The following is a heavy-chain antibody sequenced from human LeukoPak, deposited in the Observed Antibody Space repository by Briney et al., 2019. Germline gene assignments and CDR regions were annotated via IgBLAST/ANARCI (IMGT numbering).Heavy chain of an antibody. J-gene: IGHJ4*02. CDR2: INQDGSEQ. D-gene: IGHD2-15*01. CDR3: AREWWGPEY. CDR1: GFTFNTYW. V-gene: IGHV3-7*01. Sequence: GGSLRLSCAASGFTFNTYWMTWVRQAPGKGLEWVANINQDGSEQNYMDSVKGRLIISRDNAENTVYLQMSSLRAEDTAVYYCAREWWGPEYWGQGTLVTVSS.